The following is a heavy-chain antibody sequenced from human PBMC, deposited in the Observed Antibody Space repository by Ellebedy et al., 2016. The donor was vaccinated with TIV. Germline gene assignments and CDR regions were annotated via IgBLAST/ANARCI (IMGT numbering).Heavy chain of an antibody. CDR3: ARGSSNWLPRD. CDR1: GGTFSSHA. D-gene: IGHD2-2*01. V-gene: IGHV1-69*13. Sequence: ASVKVSXXSSGGTFSSHAFTWVRLAPGQGLEWVGGIIPLYGAAHYAQNFNGRVTITADESTSTLYMELSSLTSDDTAVYYWARGSSNWLPRDWGQGTLVTVSS. J-gene: IGHJ4*02. CDR2: IIPLYGAA.